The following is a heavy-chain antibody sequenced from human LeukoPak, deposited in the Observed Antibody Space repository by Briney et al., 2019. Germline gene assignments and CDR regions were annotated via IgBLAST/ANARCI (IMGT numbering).Heavy chain of an antibody. CDR1: GFTFDDYA. J-gene: IGHJ3*02. D-gene: IGHD6-19*01. V-gene: IGHV3-9*01. Sequence: GGSLRLSCAASGFTFDDYAMHWVRQAPGKGLEWVSGISWNSGSIGYADSVKGRFTISRDNAKNSLYLQMNSLRAEDTALYYCAKGSDSGWYGAFDIWGQGTMVTVSS. CDR3: AKGSDSGWYGAFDI. CDR2: ISWNSGSI.